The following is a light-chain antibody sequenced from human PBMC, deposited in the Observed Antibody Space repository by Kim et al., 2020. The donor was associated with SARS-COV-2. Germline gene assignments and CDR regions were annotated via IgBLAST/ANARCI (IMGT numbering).Light chain of an antibody. V-gene: IGKV3-15*01. Sequence: SPGESAPLSCRASQSVSSNLACYQQKPGQAPRLLIYGASTRATGIPARFSGSGSGTEFTLTISSLQSEDFAVYYCQQYNNWPPWTFGQGTKVDIK. CDR2: GAS. CDR3: QQYNNWPPWT. J-gene: IGKJ1*01. CDR1: QSVSSN.